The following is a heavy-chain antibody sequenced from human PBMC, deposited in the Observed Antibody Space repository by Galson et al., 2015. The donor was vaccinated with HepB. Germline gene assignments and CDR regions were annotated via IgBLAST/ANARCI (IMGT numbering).Heavy chain of an antibody. CDR3: AKVSRYDYRGAIDY. CDR2: ISGSGGST. V-gene: IGHV3-23*01. D-gene: IGHD3-16*01. Sequence: SLRLSCAASGFTFSSYAMSWVRQAPGKGLEWVSAISGSGGSTYYADSVKGRFTISRDNSKNTLYLQMNSLRAEDTAVYYCAKVSRYDYRGAIDYWGQGTLVTVSS. J-gene: IGHJ4*02. CDR1: GFTFSSYA.